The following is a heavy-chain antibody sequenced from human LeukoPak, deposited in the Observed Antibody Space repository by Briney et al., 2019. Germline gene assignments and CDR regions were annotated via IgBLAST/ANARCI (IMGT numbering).Heavy chain of an antibody. CDR3: ARGAVRGVMDYYYMDV. V-gene: IGHV3-21*01. D-gene: IGHD3-10*01. CDR1: GFTFSSYS. Sequence: GGSLRLXCAASGFTFSSYSMNWVRQAPGKGLEWVSSISSSSSYIYYADSVKGRFTISRDNDKNSLYLQMNSLRAEDTAVCYCARGAVRGVMDYYYMDVWGKGTTVTVSS. J-gene: IGHJ6*03. CDR2: ISSSSSYI.